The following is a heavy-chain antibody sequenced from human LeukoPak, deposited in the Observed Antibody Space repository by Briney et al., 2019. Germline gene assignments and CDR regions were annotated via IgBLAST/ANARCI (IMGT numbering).Heavy chain of an antibody. CDR2: IKQDGSEE. CDR1: GFSISTYW. V-gene: IGHV3-7*05. D-gene: IGHD3-22*01. Sequence: GGSLRLSCAASGFSISTYWMTWVRQAPGKGLEWVANIKQDGSEEYYAASVKGRFTISRDNAKNSLFLQVNSLRAEDTAVYYCARKLYYYNSGGSVGHAGWFDPWGQGTLVTVSS. J-gene: IGHJ5*02. CDR3: ARKLYYYNSGGSVGHAGWFDP.